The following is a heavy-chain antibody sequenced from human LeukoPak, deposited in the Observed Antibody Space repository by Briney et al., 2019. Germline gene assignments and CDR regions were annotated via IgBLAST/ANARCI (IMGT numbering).Heavy chain of an antibody. CDR3: ARNHQADY. CDR1: GFTFSSYW. J-gene: IGHJ4*02. Sequence: PGGSLILSCAASGFTFSSYWMHWVRQPPGKGLVWVSRTNSDGNSTRYADSVKGRFTISRDNAKNTLYLQMNSLRAEDMAVYYCARNHQADYWGQGILVTVSS. V-gene: IGHV3-74*01. CDR2: TNSDGNST. D-gene: IGHD2-2*01.